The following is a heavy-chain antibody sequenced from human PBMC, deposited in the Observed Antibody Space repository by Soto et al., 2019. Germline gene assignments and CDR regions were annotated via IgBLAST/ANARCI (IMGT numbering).Heavy chain of an antibody. Sequence: QVQLVQSGAEVKKPGASVKVSCKASGYTFTSYDINWVRQATGQGLEWMGWMNPNSGNTGYAQKFQGRVTMTGPTSRSTADMELSRLRSEDTPMYYRSGGDRHFDYSGQGTLVTDSS. CDR3: SGGDRHFDY. CDR2: MNPNSGNT. J-gene: IGHJ4*02. CDR1: GYTFTSYD. V-gene: IGHV1-8*01.